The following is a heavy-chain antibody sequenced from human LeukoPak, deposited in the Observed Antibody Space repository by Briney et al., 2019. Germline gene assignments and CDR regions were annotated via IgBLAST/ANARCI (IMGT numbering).Heavy chain of an antibody. J-gene: IGHJ4*02. CDR1: VGSTSGTNW. CDR3: SRESGPFCPFGY. CDR2: ISLAGQT. V-gene: IGHV4-4*02. D-gene: IGHD1-26*01. Sequence: PSGTLSLTCGVSVGSTSGTNWWSSVRPPPGHCLEWIGEISLAGQTNYNPSLNRRGTMSLDKSSNQLSLHLTSVTAADTATYFCSRESGPFCPFGYWGQGTLVIVSS.